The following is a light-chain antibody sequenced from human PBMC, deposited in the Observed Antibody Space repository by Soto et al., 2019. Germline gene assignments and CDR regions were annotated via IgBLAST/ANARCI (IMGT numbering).Light chain of an antibody. CDR3: QQLTSYPIT. CDR1: QVISNY. CDR2: TAS. V-gene: IGKV1-9*01. J-gene: IGKJ5*01. Sequence: DIQLSQSPSFLSASVGDRVTITCRASQVISNYLAWYQRKPGKAPKLLISTASILQSGVPSRFSGSGSGTEFTLTISSLPPEDFATYYCQQLTSYPITFGQGTRLEIK.